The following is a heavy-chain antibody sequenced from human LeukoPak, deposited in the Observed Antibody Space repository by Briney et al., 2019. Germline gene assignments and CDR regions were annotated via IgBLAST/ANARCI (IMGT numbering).Heavy chain of an antibody. J-gene: IGHJ6*03. Sequence: SETLSLTCTVSGYSISSGYYWGWIRQPPGKGLEWIGSIYHSGSTYYNPSLKSRVTISVDTSKNQFSLKLSSVTAADTAVYYCARRVGAPPKSAYSSPSWYMDVWGKGTTVTVSS. CDR2: IYHSGST. V-gene: IGHV4-38-2*02. CDR1: GYSISSGYY. D-gene: IGHD6-19*01. CDR3: ARRVGAPPKSAYSSPSWYMDV.